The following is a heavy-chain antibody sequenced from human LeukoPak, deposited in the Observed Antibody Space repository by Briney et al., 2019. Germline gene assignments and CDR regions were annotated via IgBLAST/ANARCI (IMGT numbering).Heavy chain of an antibody. CDR2: ISTDSIYI. CDR1: GFTFRSYG. J-gene: IGHJ4*02. Sequence: PGGSLRLSCAASGFTFRSYGMNWVRQAPGKGLEWVSSISTDSIYIYYADSVQGRFTISRDNAKNSLYLQMNSLRDEDTAVYYCARDLILADSSGSSAHDYWGQGTLVTVSS. V-gene: IGHV3-21*01. CDR3: ARDLILADSSGSSAHDY. D-gene: IGHD2-15*01.